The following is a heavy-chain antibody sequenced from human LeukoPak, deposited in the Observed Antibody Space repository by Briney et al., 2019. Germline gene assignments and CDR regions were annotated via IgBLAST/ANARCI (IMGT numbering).Heavy chain of an antibody. D-gene: IGHD6-6*01. CDR1: GYNFTSYW. Sequence: NRGGSLQISCKGAGYNFTSYWIGWGRQVPGKGLEWMGIISPCSSDTRYSPSFQRQVTISADNSISTAYLQWSSLKASDTAMYYCASHSGGSSSQLDYGGQGTLVTVSA. V-gene: IGHV5-51*01. CDR3: ASHSGGSSSQLDY. CDR2: ISPCSSDT. J-gene: IGHJ4*02.